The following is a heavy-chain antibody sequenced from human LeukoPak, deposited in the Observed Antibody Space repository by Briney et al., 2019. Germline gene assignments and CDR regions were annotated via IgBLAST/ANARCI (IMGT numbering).Heavy chain of an antibody. Sequence: GGSLRLSCAASGFTFSDYSMNWVHQAPGKGLEWVSYISISTSNIYYADSVKGRFTVSRDNAKKSLYLQMNSLRVEDTAMYYCARDHRSMDYWGQGTLVTVSS. CDR3: ARDHRSMDY. CDR2: ISISTSNI. V-gene: IGHV3-48*04. J-gene: IGHJ4*02. CDR1: GFTFSDYS. D-gene: IGHD3-16*02.